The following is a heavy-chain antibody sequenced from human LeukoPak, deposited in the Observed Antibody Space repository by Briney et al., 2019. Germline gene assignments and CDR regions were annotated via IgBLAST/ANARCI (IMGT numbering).Heavy chain of an antibody. CDR3: AKDRDIVVVPAAWD. V-gene: IGHV3-23*01. D-gene: IGHD2-2*01. Sequence: GGSLRLSCAASGFTFSSYAMGWVRQAPGKGLEWVSAISGSGGSTYYADSVKGRFTISRDNSKNTLYLQMNSLRAEDTAVYYCAKDRDIVVVPAAWDWGQGTLVTVSS. CDR1: GFTFSSYA. CDR2: ISGSGGST. J-gene: IGHJ4*02.